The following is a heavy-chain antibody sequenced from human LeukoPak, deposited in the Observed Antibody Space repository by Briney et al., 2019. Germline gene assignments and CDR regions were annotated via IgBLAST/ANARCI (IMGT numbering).Heavy chain of an antibody. CDR2: TKQDGSEK. J-gene: IGHJ4*02. Sequence: GGSLRLACAASELTSSTSWMSWVRQAPGKGLEWVAQTKQDGSEKYYVDSVKGRFTTSRDKNSLFLQMNSVRAEDTAVYYCVGWGISGITNHWGQGTLVTVSS. V-gene: IGHV3-7*01. CDR1: ELTSSTSW. CDR3: VGWGISGITNH. D-gene: IGHD1-7*01.